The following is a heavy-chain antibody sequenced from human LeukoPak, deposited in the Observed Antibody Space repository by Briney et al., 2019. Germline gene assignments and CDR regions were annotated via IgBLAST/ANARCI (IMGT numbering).Heavy chain of an antibody. V-gene: IGHV4-34*01. CDR2: INHSGST. CDR3: ARGALSSSIDY. J-gene: IGHJ4*02. Sequence: SETLSLTCAVYGGSFSGYSWSWIRQPPGKGLEWIGEINHSGSTNYNPSLKSRVTISVDTSKNQFSLRLSSVTAADTAVYYCARGALSSSIDYWGQGTLVTVSS. CDR1: GGSFSGYS. D-gene: IGHD6-6*01.